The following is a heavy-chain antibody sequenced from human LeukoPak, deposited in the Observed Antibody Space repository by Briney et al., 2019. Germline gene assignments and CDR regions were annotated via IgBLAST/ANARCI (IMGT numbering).Heavy chain of an antibody. CDR2: IYYSGST. CDR3: ARHPNPYYYDSSGYPFDY. CDR1: GGSISSSSYY. V-gene: IGHV4-39*01. Sequence: SETLSLTCTVSGGSISSSSYYWGWIRQPPGKRLEWIGSIYYSGSTYYNPSLKSRVTISVDTSKNQFSLKLSSVTAADTAVYYCARHPNPYYYDSSGYPFDYWGQGTLVTVSS. D-gene: IGHD3-22*01. J-gene: IGHJ4*02.